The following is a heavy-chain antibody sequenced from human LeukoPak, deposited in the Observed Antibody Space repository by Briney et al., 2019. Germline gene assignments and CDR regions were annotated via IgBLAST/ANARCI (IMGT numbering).Heavy chain of an antibody. CDR1: GFAFSSYA. Sequence: GGSLRLSCEASGFAFSSYAMSWVRQTPGKGLEWVSAISGSGDSTYYADSVKGRFTISRDNSRNTLYLQMNSLTGEDTAVYYCVKGSAAVRPYYFDYWGQGTLVAVSS. D-gene: IGHD6-13*01. J-gene: IGHJ4*02. CDR2: ISGSGDST. V-gene: IGHV3-23*01. CDR3: VKGSAAVRPYYFDY.